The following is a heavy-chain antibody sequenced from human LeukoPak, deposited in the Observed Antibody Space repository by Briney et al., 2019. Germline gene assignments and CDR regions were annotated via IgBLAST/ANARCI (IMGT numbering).Heavy chain of an antibody. J-gene: IGHJ4*02. CDR2: LYYSGNT. CDR3: ATGRGWLPDY. D-gene: IGHD5-12*01. CDR1: GGSITNHY. V-gene: IGHV4-59*11. Sequence: SETLSLTCTVSGGSITNHYWSWIRQPPGKGLEWIGHLYYSGNTNYDPSLKSRVTMSVDTSKTQFSLKLSSVTAADTALYYCATGRGWLPDYWGQGTLVTVSS.